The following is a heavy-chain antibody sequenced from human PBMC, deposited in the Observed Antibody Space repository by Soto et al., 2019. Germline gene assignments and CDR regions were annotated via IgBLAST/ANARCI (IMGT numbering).Heavy chain of an antibody. Sequence: GSLRLSCAASGFTFSSYAMHWVRQAPGKGLEWVAVISYDGSNKYYADSVKGRFTISRDNSKNTLYLQMNSLRAEDTAVYYCARDSSSWYYYYYGMDVWGQGTTVTV. CDR2: ISYDGSNK. V-gene: IGHV3-30-3*01. J-gene: IGHJ6*02. D-gene: IGHD6-13*01. CDR1: GFTFSSYA. CDR3: ARDSSSWYYYYYGMDV.